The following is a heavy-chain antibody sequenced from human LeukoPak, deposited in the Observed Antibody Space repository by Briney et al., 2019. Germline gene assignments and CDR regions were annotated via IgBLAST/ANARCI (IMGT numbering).Heavy chain of an antibody. CDR3: VRESGYSFDY. J-gene: IGHJ4*02. CDR1: GFTFSSYS. D-gene: IGHD3-3*01. Sequence: GGSLRLSCAASGFTFSSYSMNWVRQPPGKGLEWVSYISSSGSTIYYADSVKGRFTISRDNAKNSLYLQMNSLRAEDTAVYYCVRESGYSFDYWGQGSLVTVSP. V-gene: IGHV3-48*04. CDR2: ISSSGSTI.